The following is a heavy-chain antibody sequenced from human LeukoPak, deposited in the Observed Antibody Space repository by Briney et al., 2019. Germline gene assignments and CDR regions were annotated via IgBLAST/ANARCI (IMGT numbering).Heavy chain of an antibody. D-gene: IGHD2-15*01. J-gene: IGHJ6*02. CDR1: GFTFSSYG. CDR3: AKIAEKGWYYYYGMDV. V-gene: IGHV3-30*18. Sequence: GGSLRLSCAASGFTFSSYGMHWVRQAPGKGLEWVAVISYDGSNKYYADSVKGRFTISRDNSKNTPYLQMNSLRAEDTAVYYCAKIAEKGWYYYYGMDVWGQGTTVTVSS. CDR2: ISYDGSNK.